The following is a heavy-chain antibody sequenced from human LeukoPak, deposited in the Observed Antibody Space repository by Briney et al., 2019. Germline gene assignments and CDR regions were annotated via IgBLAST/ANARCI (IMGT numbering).Heavy chain of an antibody. V-gene: IGHV7-4-1*02. CDR2: INTNTGNP. CDR1: GYSFTNYA. J-gene: IGHJ3*02. D-gene: IGHD5-18*01. Sequence: ASVKVSCKASGYSFTNYAMNWMRQAPGQGLEWMGWINTNTGNPTYAQGFTGRFVFSLDTSVSTAYLQISSLKPEDTAVYFCARGLPKIQLYLGDAFDIWGQGTMVTVSS. CDR3: ARGLPKIQLYLGDAFDI.